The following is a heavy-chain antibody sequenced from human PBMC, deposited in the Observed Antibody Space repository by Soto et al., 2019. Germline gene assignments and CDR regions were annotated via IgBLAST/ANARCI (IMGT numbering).Heavy chain of an antibody. CDR2: IYYSGST. CDR3: ARVLGYYDILTGYRGNWFDP. Sequence: SETLSLTCTVSGGSISSGGYYWSWIRQHPGKGLEWIGYIYYSGSTYYNPSLKSQVTLSVDTSKNQFSLKLSSVTAADTAVYYCARVLGYYDILTGYRGNWFDPWGQGTLVTVSS. CDR1: GGSISSGGYY. J-gene: IGHJ5*02. D-gene: IGHD3-9*01. V-gene: IGHV4-31*01.